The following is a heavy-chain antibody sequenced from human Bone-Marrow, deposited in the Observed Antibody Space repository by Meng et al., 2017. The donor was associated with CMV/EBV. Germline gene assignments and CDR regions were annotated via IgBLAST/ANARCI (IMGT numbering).Heavy chain of an antibody. CDR1: GFTFSSYA. J-gene: IGHJ3*02. CDR3: ASGTYCSSTSCTNAFDI. CDR2: IYSAGST. V-gene: IGHV3-66*02. Sequence: GESLKISCAASGFTFSSYAMSWVRQAPGKGLEWVSTIYSAGSTFYADSVKGRFTMSRDNSKNTVYLQMNSLRAEDTAVYYCASGTYCSSTSCTNAFDIWGQGTMVTVSS. D-gene: IGHD2-2*01.